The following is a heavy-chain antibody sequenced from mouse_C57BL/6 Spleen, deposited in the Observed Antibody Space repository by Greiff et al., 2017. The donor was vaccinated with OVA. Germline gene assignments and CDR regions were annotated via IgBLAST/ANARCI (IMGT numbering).Heavy chain of an antibody. D-gene: IGHD3-2*02. J-gene: IGHJ4*01. CDR1: GYSITSGYY. Sequence: EVKLMESGPGLVKPSQSLSLTCSVTGYSITSGYYWNWIRQFPGNKLEWMGYISYDGSNNYNPSLKNRISITRDTSKNQFFLKLNSVTTEDTATYYCARGGMTAQAFYAMDYWGQGTSVTVSA. CDR3: ARGGMTAQAFYAMDY. V-gene: IGHV3-6*01. CDR2: ISYDGSN.